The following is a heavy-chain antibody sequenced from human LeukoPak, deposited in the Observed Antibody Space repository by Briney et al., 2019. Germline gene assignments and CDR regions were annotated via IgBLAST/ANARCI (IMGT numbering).Heavy chain of an antibody. CDR2: IYYSGST. J-gene: IGHJ5*02. D-gene: IGHD2-15*01. V-gene: IGHV4-39*01. Sequence: YPSETLSLTCTVSGGSISSSSYYWGWIRQPPGKGLEWIGSIYYSGSTYYNPSLKSRVTISVDTSKNQFSLKLSSVTAADTAVYYCARHSLRLYCSGGSCQSNWFDPWGQGTLVTVSS. CDR1: GGSISSSSYY. CDR3: ARHSLRLYCSGGSCQSNWFDP.